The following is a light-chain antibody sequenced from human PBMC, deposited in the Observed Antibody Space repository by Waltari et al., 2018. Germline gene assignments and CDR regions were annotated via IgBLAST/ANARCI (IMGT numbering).Light chain of an antibody. Sequence: EIVLTQSPGTLSLSPGERATLSCRASQSVTRYLAWYQQKPGLAPRLLIYETSNRATGSPARFIGSGSGTDFSLTITSLESEDFAVYYCQQRADWPLTFGGGTKVEIK. V-gene: IGKV3-11*01. CDR1: QSVTRY. CDR2: ETS. CDR3: QQRADWPLT. J-gene: IGKJ4*01.